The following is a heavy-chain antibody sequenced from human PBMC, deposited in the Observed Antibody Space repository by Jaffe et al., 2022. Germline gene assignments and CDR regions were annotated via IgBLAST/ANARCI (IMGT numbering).Heavy chain of an antibody. Sequence: QLQLQESGSGLVKPSQTLSLTCAVSGGSISSGGYSWSWIRQPPGKGLEWIGYIYHSGSTYYNPSLKSRVTISVDRSKNQFSLKLSSVTAADTAVYYCARTPSSTGYYGSGSYPSEPYYFDYWGQGTLVTVSS. D-gene: IGHD3-10*01. CDR2: IYHSGST. CDR3: ARTPSSTGYYGSGSYPSEPYYFDY. J-gene: IGHJ4*02. CDR1: GGSISSGGYS. V-gene: IGHV4-30-2*01.